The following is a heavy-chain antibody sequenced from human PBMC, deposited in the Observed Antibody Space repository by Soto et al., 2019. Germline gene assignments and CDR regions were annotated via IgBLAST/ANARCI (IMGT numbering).Heavy chain of an antibody. V-gene: IGHV3-33*01. J-gene: IGHJ1*01. CDR3: ASLGPGDGYNKREYFQH. Sequence: QVQLVESGGGVVQPGRSLRLSCAASGFTFSSYGMHWVRQAPGKGLEWVAVIWYDGSNKYYADSVKSRFTISRDNSKNTLYLQMNSLRAEDTAVYYCASLGPGDGYNKREYFQHWGQGTLVTVSS. D-gene: IGHD3-16*01. CDR2: IWYDGSNK. CDR1: GFTFSSYG.